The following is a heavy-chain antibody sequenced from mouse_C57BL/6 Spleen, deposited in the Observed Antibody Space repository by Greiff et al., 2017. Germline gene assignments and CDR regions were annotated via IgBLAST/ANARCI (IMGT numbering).Heavy chain of an antibody. D-gene: IGHD2-5*01. CDR2: IYPSSGNT. V-gene: IGHV1-81*01. Sequence: QVQLKQSGAELARPGASVKLSCKASGYTFTSYGISWVKQRTGQGLEWIGEIYPSSGNTYYNEKFKGKATLTADKSSSTADMELRSLTSEDSAVYFCARRGLNSNAFAYWGQGTLVTVSA. CDR3: ARRGLNSNAFAY. J-gene: IGHJ3*01. CDR1: GYTFTSYG.